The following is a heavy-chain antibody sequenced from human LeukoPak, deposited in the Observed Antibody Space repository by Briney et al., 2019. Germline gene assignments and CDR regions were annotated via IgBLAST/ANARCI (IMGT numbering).Heavy chain of an antibody. D-gene: IGHD6-13*01. CDR3: ASSSWYALDY. CDR1: GFTFSSYE. J-gene: IGHJ4*02. V-gene: IGHV3-48*03. CDR2: ISSSGSTM. Sequence: GGSLRLSCAASGFTFSSYEMNWVRQAPGKGLEWISYISSSGSTMYYADSVKGRFTISRDNAKNSLYLQMNSLRAEDTAIYYCASSSWYALDYWGQGTLATVSS.